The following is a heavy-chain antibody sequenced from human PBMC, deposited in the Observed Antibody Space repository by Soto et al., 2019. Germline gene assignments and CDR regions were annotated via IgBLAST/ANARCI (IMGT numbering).Heavy chain of an antibody. CDR1: GYSISSSNW. D-gene: IGHD1-1*01. J-gene: IGHJ5*02. CDR3: ARTAWDDMPHNWFDP. CDR2: IYYSGST. Sequence: QVQLQESGPGLVKPSDTLSLTCAVSGYSISSSNWWGWIRQPPGKGLAWIGYIYYSGSTYYNPSLRIRVTTSVDTSKNQFSLKLSSVTAVDTAVYYCARTAWDDMPHNWFDPWGQGTLVTVSS. V-gene: IGHV4-28*01.